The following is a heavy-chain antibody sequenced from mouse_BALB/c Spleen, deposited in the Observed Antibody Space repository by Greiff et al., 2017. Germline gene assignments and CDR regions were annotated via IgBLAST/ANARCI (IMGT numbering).Heavy chain of an antibody. Sequence: EVQLQQSGPELVKPGASVKISCKASGYTFTDYNMHWVKQSHGKSLEWIGYIYPYNGGTGYNQKFKSKATLTVDNSSSTAYMELRSLTSEDSAVYYCASPLTGYYYAMDYWGQGTSVTVSS. CDR2: IYPYNGGT. CDR3: ASPLTGYYYAMDY. D-gene: IGHD4-1*01. V-gene: IGHV1S29*02. CDR1: GYTFTDYN. J-gene: IGHJ4*01.